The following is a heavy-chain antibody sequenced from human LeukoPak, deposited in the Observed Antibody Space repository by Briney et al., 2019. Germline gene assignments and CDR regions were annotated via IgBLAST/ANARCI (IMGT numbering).Heavy chain of an antibody. D-gene: IGHD5-24*01. V-gene: IGHV3-74*01. CDR1: GFTFSSYW. Sequence: GGSLRLSCAASGFTFSSYWMHWVRQAPGKGLVWVSHINTDGSYTRYADSVKGRFTISRDNSKNTLSLQMNSLRAEDTAVYYCAKDDGYNTYNQYDYWGQGTLVTVSS. CDR2: INTDGSYT. J-gene: IGHJ4*02. CDR3: AKDDGYNTYNQYDY.